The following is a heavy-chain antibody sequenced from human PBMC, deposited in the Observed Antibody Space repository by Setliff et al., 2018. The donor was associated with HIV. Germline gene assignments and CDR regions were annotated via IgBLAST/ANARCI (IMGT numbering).Heavy chain of an antibody. CDR2: INGDGSTT. CDR1: GFTLSSYW. D-gene: IGHD4-4*01. CDR3: TRDYRNLGFDL. J-gene: IGHJ2*01. Sequence: GESLKISCAASGFTLSSYWMHWVRQAPGKGLVYVSHINGDGSTTTYADSVKGRFTISRDNAKNTLYLQMNSLRAEDTAVYYCTRDYRNLGFDLWGRGSLVTVSS. V-gene: IGHV3-74*01.